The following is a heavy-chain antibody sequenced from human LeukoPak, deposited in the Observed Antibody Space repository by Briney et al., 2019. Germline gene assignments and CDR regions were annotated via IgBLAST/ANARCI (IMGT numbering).Heavy chain of an antibody. CDR1: GYTFTSYG. V-gene: IGHV1-18*01. J-gene: IGHJ5*02. D-gene: IGHD2-2*02. Sequence: ASVKVSCKASGYTFTSYGISWVRQAPGQGLEWMGWISAYNGNTNYAQKFQGRVTMTRDTSISTAYMELSRLRSDDTAVYYCARGALPAAIRSAAAGDNWFDPWGQGTLVTVSS. CDR2: ISAYNGNT. CDR3: ARGALPAAIRSAAAGDNWFDP.